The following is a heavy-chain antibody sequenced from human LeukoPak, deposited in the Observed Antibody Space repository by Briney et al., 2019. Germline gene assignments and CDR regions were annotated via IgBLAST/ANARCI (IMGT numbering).Heavy chain of an antibody. J-gene: IGHJ4*02. Sequence: GGSLRLSCAASGFTFSTYTMNWVRQAPGKGLQWVSSISTRSSYLYYADSVKGRFTISRDDAKNSLYLQLNSLRAEDTAIYYCANCRDGYNLLDYWGQGTLVTVSS. V-gene: IGHV3-21*04. D-gene: IGHD5-24*01. CDR3: ANCRDGYNLLDY. CDR2: ISTRSSYL. CDR1: GFTFSTYT.